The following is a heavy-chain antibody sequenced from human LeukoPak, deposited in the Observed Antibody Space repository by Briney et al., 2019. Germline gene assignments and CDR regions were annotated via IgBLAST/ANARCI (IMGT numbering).Heavy chain of an antibody. CDR2: IYYSGST. V-gene: IGHV4-31*03. CDR1: GGSISSGGYY. Sequence: SETLSLTCTVSGGSISSGGYYWSCIRQHPGKGLEWIGYIYYSGSTYYNPSLKSRVTISVDTSKNQFSLKLSSVTAADTAVYYCARAGATVTTGFDYWGQGTLVTVSS. J-gene: IGHJ4*02. D-gene: IGHD4-17*01. CDR3: ARAGATVTTGFDY.